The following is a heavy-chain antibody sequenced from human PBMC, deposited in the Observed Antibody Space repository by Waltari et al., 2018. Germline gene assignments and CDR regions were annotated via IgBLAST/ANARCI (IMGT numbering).Heavy chain of an antibody. CDR3: ARGGGGDWEWFDP. Sequence: QVQLQESCPRLLKPSETLSLICTVSGGSISGFYWSWVRQPPGKGLDWIGYIYYTGSTNFNPSLKSRVTMSVDTSKNQFSLKLSSVTAADTAFYYCARGGGGDWEWFDPWGQGTLVTVSS. J-gene: IGHJ5*02. V-gene: IGHV4-59*01. D-gene: IGHD2-21*02. CDR1: GGSISGFY. CDR2: IYYTGST.